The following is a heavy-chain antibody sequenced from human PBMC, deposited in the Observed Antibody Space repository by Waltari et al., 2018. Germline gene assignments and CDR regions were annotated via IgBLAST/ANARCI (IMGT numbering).Heavy chain of an antibody. Sequence: EVQLVESGGGLVQPGRSLRLSCIGSGFTFGDYGLSWVRQAPGKGLEWVGFIRSKAYGGTTEYAASVKGRFTISRDDSKNIAYLQMNSLKTEDTAVYYCTRDRGKYSSLGGFDYWGQGTLVTVSS. CDR1: GFTFGDYG. V-gene: IGHV3-49*04. J-gene: IGHJ4*02. CDR3: TRDRGKYSSLGGFDY. D-gene: IGHD6-6*01. CDR2: IRSKAYGGTT.